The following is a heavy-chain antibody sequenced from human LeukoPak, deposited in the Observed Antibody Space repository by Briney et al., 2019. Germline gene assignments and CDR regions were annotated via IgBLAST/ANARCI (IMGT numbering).Heavy chain of an antibody. CDR2: TSSDLNVK. CDR3: AREGYYGSGSPPSLYFDY. J-gene: IGHJ4*02. Sequence: GGSLRLSCVASGFPFSSYWMTWVRQAPGKGLEWVAVTSSDLNVKLYADSVKGRFTISRDNSRSTLYLQMNSLRPEDTAIYYCAREGYYGSGSPPSLYFDYWGQGTLVTVSS. CDR1: GFPFSSYW. V-gene: IGHV3-30*03. D-gene: IGHD3-10*01.